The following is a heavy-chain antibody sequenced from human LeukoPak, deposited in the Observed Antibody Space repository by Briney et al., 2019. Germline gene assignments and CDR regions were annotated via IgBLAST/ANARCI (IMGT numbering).Heavy chain of an antibody. CDR3: AKDSNSGYVSVGLDY. V-gene: IGHV3-30*02. Sequence: GGSLRLSCQTSGFVFSNYGMHWVRQAPGKGLEWVAFVRYDESNEYYADSVKGRFTISRDNSRNTLYLQMNSLRAEDTGVYSCAKDSNSGYVSVGLDYWGLETLVTVS. D-gene: IGHD5-12*01. CDR1: GFVFSNYG. CDR2: VRYDESNE. J-gene: IGHJ4*02.